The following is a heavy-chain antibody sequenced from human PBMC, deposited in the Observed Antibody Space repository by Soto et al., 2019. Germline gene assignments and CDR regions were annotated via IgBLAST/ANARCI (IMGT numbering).Heavy chain of an antibody. CDR2: IYYSGIT. CDR3: ARLTYSRGYYYVDY. V-gene: IGHV4-59*01. D-gene: IGHD3-22*01. J-gene: IGHJ4*02. CDR1: GGSISSYY. Sequence: SETLSLTCTVSGGSISSYYCSWIRQPPWKGLEWIGYIYYSGITNYNPSLKSRVTISVDTSKNQFSLKLSPVTAADTAVYYCARLTYSRGYYYVDYWGQGTLVTVSS.